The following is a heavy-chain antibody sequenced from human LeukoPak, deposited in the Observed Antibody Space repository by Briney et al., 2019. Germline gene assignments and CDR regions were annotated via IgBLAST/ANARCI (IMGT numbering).Heavy chain of an antibody. J-gene: IGHJ4*02. D-gene: IGHD5-24*01. V-gene: IGHV4-59*08. CDR1: GGSISSYY. Sequence: PSETLSLTCTVSGGSISSYYWSWIRQPPGKGLEWIGYIYYSGSTNYNPSLKSRVTISVDTSKNQFSLKLSSVTAADTAVYYCARRVPDGYNSRKSSHFDHWGQGTLVTVSS. CDR3: ARRVPDGYNSRKSSHFDH. CDR2: IYYSGST.